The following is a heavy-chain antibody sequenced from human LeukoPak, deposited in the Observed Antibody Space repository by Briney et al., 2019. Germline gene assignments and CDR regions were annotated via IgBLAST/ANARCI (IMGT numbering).Heavy chain of an antibody. CDR1: GFTFGDYA. CDR3: TRGYSIDY. V-gene: IGHV3-49*04. J-gene: IGHJ4*02. CDR2: IRSKASGGTT. D-gene: IGHD4-11*01. Sequence: QPGRSLRLSCTASGFTFGDYAMSWVRQAPGKGLEWVGFIRSKASGGTTEYAASVKGRFTISRDDSKSIAYLQMNSLITEDTAVYYCTRGYSIDYWGQGTLVTVSS.